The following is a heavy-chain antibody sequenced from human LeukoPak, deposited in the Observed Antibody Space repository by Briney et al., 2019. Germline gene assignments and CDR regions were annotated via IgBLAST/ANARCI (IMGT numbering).Heavy chain of an antibody. D-gene: IGHD3-22*01. Sequence: PGGSLRLSCAASGFTFSSYAMSWVRQAPGKGLEWVSAISGSGGSTYYADSVKGRFTISRDNYKNTLYLQMNSLRAEDTAVYYCAKDVVVTLDAFDIWGQGTMVTVSS. J-gene: IGHJ3*02. CDR1: GFTFSSYA. CDR3: AKDVVVTLDAFDI. CDR2: ISGSGGST. V-gene: IGHV3-23*01.